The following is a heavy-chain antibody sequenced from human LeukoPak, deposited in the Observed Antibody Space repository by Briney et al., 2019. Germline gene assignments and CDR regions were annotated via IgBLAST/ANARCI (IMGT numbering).Heavy chain of an antibody. J-gene: IGHJ3*02. D-gene: IGHD2-2*01. Sequence: GGSLRLSCAASGFTFSSYSMNWVRQSPGKGLEWVSSISSSSRTIYYADSVKGRFTISRDNAKNSLYLQMNSLRAEDTAVYYCARAGYHYSYAFDIWGQGTMVTVSS. CDR1: GFTFSSYS. CDR3: ARAGYHYSYAFDI. V-gene: IGHV3-48*01. CDR2: ISSSSRTI.